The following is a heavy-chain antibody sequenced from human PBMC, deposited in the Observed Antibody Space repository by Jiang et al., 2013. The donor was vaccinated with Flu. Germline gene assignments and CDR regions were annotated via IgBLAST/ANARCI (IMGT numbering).Heavy chain of an antibody. CDR2: IKQDGSEK. Sequence: WVANIKQDGSEKYYVDSVKGRFTISRDNAKNSLYLQMNSLRAEDTAVYYCAREDCSGGSCYPENYYYYYGMDVWGQGTTVTVSS. J-gene: IGHJ6*02. CDR3: AREDCSGGSCYPENYYYYYGMDV. V-gene: IGHV3-7*01. D-gene: IGHD2-15*01.